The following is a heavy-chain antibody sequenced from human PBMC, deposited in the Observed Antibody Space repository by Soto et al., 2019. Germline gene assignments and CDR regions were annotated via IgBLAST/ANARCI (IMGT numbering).Heavy chain of an antibody. CDR2: IHHSGGT. Sequence: QVQLQDSGPGLVKPSGTLSLTCAVSGDSISSHDWWSWVRQPPNKGLEWIAEIHHSGGTNYNPSLMSRATISVDNSKNQFSLKLISATAADTAVYYCVRNGYYSLDYWGQGTLVSVSS. V-gene: IGHV4-4*02. CDR3: VRNGYYSLDY. CDR1: GDSISSHDW. J-gene: IGHJ4*02. D-gene: IGHD3-3*01.